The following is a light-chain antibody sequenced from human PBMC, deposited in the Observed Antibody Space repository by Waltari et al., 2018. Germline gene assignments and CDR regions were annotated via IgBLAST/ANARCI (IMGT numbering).Light chain of an antibody. CDR3: QQYDNFPFT. CDR2: YAS. J-gene: IGKJ3*01. CDR1: QGINNY. Sequence: DIQMTQSPSSLSASVGDRVTITCRASQGINNYLSWYQQKQGKAPKRLIYYASSLESGVPSRLSGIGSGTDYTLTISSLQPEDIATYYCQQYDNFPFTFGPGNKLDIK. V-gene: IGKV1-33*01.